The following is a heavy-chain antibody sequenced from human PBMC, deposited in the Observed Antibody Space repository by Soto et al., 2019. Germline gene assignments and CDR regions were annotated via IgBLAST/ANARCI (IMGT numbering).Heavy chain of an antibody. CDR1: WFSLSTSGVG. CDR3: AHSPDYEGEAFDV. Sequence: QITLKESGPTLVKPTQTHTLTCTFSWFSLSTSGVGVGWIRQPPGKALEWLALIYWDGDRRYIPSLRSRLTITEDTSKNQLVLTMTNMGPVDTATYYCAHSPDYEGEAFDVWGQGTMVTVSS. CDR2: IYWDGDR. J-gene: IGHJ3*01. V-gene: IGHV2-5*02. D-gene: IGHD3-22*01.